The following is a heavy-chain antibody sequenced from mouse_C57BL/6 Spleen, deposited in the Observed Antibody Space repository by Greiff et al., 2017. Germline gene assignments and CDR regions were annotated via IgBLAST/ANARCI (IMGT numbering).Heavy chain of an antibody. D-gene: IGHD2-5*01. CDR3: ARAYYSNHYFDY. Sequence: QVQLQQPGAELVKPGASVKLSCKASVYTFTSYWMHWVQQRPGRGLEWIGRIDPNSGGTKYNEKFKSKATLTVDKPSSTAYMQLSSLTSEDSAVYYCARAYYSNHYFDYWGQGTTLTVSS. CDR2: IDPNSGGT. V-gene: IGHV1-72*01. J-gene: IGHJ2*01. CDR1: VYTFTSYW.